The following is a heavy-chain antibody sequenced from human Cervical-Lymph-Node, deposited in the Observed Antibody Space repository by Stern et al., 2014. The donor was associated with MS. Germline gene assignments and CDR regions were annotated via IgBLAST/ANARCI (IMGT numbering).Heavy chain of an antibody. Sequence: QVQLLQPGAEVKKPGASVKVTCKTSGYTFSNYAMHWVRQAPGQRLEWMGWINVGNGNTKYSQKFQGRVTITSDTSESTVYMELSSLRSEDTAVYYCARDRYGMDVWGQGTTVIVSS. V-gene: IGHV1-3*01. CDR3: ARDRYGMDV. J-gene: IGHJ6*02. CDR1: GYTFSNYA. CDR2: INVGNGNT.